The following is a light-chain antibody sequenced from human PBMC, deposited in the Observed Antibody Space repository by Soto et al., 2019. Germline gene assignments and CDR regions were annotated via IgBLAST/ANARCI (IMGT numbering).Light chain of an antibody. V-gene: IGKV3-15*01. CDR2: DAS. Sequence: ENVMTQSPATLSVSPGERATLSCRASQSVSSNLAWYQQKPGQAPGLLIYDASTRATGIPARFSGSGSGTEFTLTISSLQSEDLAVYYCQQYDDWPETFGQGTKV. CDR1: QSVSSN. J-gene: IGKJ1*01. CDR3: QQYDDWPET.